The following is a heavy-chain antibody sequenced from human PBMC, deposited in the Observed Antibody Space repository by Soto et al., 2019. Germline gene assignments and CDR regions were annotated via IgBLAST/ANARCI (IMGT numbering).Heavy chain of an antibody. CDR1: GFTFSSDA. D-gene: IGHD4-17*01. V-gene: IGHV3-23*01. Sequence: EVQLLESGGGLVQPGGSLRLSCAASGFTFSSDAMSWVRQAPGKGLEWVSTLSASGLTTYYADSVKGRFTISRDTSTSTLYLQMNSLRAEDTALYYCAKDHRATVTTCFDYWGQGTLVTVSS. CDR3: AKDHRATVTTCFDY. CDR2: LSASGLTT. J-gene: IGHJ4*02.